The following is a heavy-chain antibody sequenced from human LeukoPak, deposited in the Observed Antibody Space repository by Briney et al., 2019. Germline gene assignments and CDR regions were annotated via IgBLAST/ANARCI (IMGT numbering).Heavy chain of an antibody. J-gene: IGHJ4*02. D-gene: IGHD3-10*01. V-gene: IGHV3-33*01. CDR2: IWYDGSNK. Sequence: GGSLRLSCAASGFTFSSYGMPWVRQAPGKGLEWVAVIWYDGSNKYYADSVKGRFTISRDNSKNTLYLQMNSLRAEDTAVYYCARDSTTMVRGVIDYWGQGTLVTVSS. CDR1: GFTFSSYG. CDR3: ARDSTTMVRGVIDY.